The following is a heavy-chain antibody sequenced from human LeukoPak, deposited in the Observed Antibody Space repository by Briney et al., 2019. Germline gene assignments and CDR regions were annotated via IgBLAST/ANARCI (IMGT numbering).Heavy chain of an antibody. Sequence: PSETLSLPCTVSGGFMNAHHWRWIRQSPGKGLEWIAYILYTGSTNYNPSLESRVIISADMSKNQFSLRLSSVTAADTPIDYCSRHIYVDPVALDIWGQGTMVTVSS. CDR2: ILYTGST. CDR1: GGFMNAHH. J-gene: IGHJ3*02. D-gene: IGHD3-16*01. CDR3: SRHIYVDPVALDI. V-gene: IGHV4-59*08.